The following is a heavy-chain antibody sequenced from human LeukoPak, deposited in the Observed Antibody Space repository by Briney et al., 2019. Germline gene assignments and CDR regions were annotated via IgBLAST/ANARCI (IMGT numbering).Heavy chain of an antibody. J-gene: IGHJ4*02. CDR1: GFTFDDYA. CDR3: AKDIEAAAGMYFDY. V-gene: IGHV3-43D*04. Sequence: GGSLRLSCAASGFTFDDYAMHWVRQAPGKGLEWLSLISWDGSNTYYADSVKGRFTISRDNSKNSLYLQMNSLRPEDTALYYCAKDIEAAAGMYFDYWGQGTLVTVSS. D-gene: IGHD6-13*01. CDR2: ISWDGSNT.